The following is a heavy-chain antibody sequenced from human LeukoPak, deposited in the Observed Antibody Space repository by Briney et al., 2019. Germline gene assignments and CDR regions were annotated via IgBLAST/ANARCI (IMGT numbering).Heavy chain of an antibody. Sequence: PGGSLRLSCAASEFTFSSYEMNWVRQAPGKGLEWVSYISSSGSTIYYADSVKGRFTISRDNAKNSLYLQMNSLRAEDTAVYYCARIYLRYFDYWGQGTLVTVSS. V-gene: IGHV3-48*03. CDR2: ISSSGSTI. CDR3: ARIYLRYFDY. J-gene: IGHJ4*02. CDR1: EFTFSSYE. D-gene: IGHD2-2*02.